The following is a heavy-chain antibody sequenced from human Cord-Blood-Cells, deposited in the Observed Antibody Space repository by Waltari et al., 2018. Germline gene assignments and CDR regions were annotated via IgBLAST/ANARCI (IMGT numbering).Heavy chain of an antibody. CDR3: ARLDCSSTSCYLDYYYGMDV. CDR1: GFTFSSYG. D-gene: IGHD2-2*01. CDR2: IWYDGSNK. Sequence: QVQLVESGGGVVQPGRSLRLSCAASGFTFSSYGMHWVRQAPGKGLEWVAVIWYDGSNKYYADSVKGRFTISRDNSKNTLYLQMNSLRAEDTAVYYCARLDCSSTSCYLDYYYGMDVWGQGTTVTVSS. J-gene: IGHJ6*02. V-gene: IGHV3-33*01.